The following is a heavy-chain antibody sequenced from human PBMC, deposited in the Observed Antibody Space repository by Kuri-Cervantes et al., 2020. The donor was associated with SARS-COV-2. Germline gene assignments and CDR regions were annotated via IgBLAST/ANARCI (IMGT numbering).Heavy chain of an antibody. D-gene: IGHD3-3*01. CDR1: GGSISSYYW. J-gene: IGHJ6*02. CDR3: ARVVRFLAGFMDV. V-gene: IGHV2-70*11. Sequence: TLSLTCTVSGGSISSYYWSWIRQPPGKALEWLARIDWDDDKYYSTSLKTRLTISKDTSKSQVVLTMTNMDPVDTATYYCARVVRFLAGFMDVWGQGTTVTVSS. CDR2: IDWDDDK.